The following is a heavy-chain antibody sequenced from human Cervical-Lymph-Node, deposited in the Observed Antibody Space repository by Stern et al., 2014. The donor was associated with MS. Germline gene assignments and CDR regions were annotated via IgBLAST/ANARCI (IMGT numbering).Heavy chain of an antibody. D-gene: IGHD6-19*01. J-gene: IGHJ4*02. CDR2: ISGSGGST. V-gene: IGHV3-23*04. CDR1: GFTFSSYA. CDR3: AKDKYSSGWYGGAGNDY. Sequence: EVQLVESGGGLVQPGGSLRLSCAASGFTFSSYAMSWVRQAPGKGLEWVSAISGSGGSTYYADSVKGRFTISRDNSKNTLYLQMNSLRAEDTAVYYCAKDKYSSGWYGGAGNDYWGQGTLVTVSS.